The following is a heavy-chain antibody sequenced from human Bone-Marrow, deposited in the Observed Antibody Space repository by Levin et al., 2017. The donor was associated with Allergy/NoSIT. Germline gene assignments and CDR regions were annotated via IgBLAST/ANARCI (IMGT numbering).Heavy chain of an antibody. D-gene: IGHD2-2*01. Sequence: PGGSLRLSCAASGITVSSNYMSWVRQAPGKGLEWVSVIYSAGSTYYADSVKGRFTISRDNSKNTLYLQMNSLRGEDTAVYYCARDMPQCSSTRGYYMDVWGKGTTVTVSS. V-gene: IGHV3-66*02. CDR2: IYSAGST. CDR1: GITVSSNY. CDR3: ARDMPQCSSTRGYYMDV. J-gene: IGHJ6*03.